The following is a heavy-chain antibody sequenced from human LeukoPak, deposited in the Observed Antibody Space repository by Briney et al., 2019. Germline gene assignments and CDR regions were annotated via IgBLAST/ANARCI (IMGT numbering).Heavy chain of an antibody. CDR1: GGSISSYY. CDR3: ARQIASAGTAGFDF. CDR2: IYSTGST. V-gene: IGHV4-4*07. D-gene: IGHD6-13*01. J-gene: IGHJ4*02. Sequence: SETLSLTCTVSGGSISSYYWSWIRQPAGKGLEWIGRIYSTGSTNYNASLKSRVTMSVATSKNQFSLRLRSVTAADTAVYYCARQIASAGTAGFDFWGQGALVTVSS.